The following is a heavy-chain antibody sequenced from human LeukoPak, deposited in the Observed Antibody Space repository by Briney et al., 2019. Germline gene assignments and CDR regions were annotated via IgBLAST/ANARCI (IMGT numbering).Heavy chain of an antibody. Sequence: SETLSLTCTVSGGSISSGGYYWSWIRQHPGKGLEWIGYIYYSGSTYYNPSLKSRVTISVDTSKNQFSLKLSSVTAADTAVCYCARDNRTYYGMDVWGQGTTVTVSS. V-gene: IGHV4-31*03. D-gene: IGHD2/OR15-2a*01. CDR2: IYYSGST. CDR3: ARDNRTYYGMDV. J-gene: IGHJ6*02. CDR1: GGSISSGGYY.